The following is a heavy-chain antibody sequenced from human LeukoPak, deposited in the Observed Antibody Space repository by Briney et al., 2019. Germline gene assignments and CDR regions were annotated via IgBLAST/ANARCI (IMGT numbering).Heavy chain of an antibody. CDR2: ISAYNGNT. J-gene: IGHJ4*02. Sequence: ASVKVSCKASGYTFTTYGFSWVRQAPGQGLEWMGGISAYNGNTNYAQKLQGRVTMTTDTSTGTAYMELRSLTSDDTAVYYCAREFCANGVCYLGSNYYFDYWGQGTLVIVSS. V-gene: IGHV1-18*01. CDR3: AREFCANGVCYLGSNYYFDY. D-gene: IGHD2-8*01. CDR1: GYTFTTYG.